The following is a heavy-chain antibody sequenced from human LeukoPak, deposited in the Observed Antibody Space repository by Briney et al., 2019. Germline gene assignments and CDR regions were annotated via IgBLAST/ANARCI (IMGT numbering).Heavy chain of an antibody. V-gene: IGHV3-23*01. D-gene: IGHD3-16*01. CDR1: GFTFSSYA. CDR3: GKGLYHDYSGIGDY. Sequence: GGSLSLSCAASGFTFSSYAMSWVRQAPGKGLEWVSAVSASGGNTYYADSVKGRFTISRDNSKNTLYSQVNSLRAEDTAVYYCGKGLYHDYSGIGDYWGQGTLVTVSS. J-gene: IGHJ4*02. CDR2: VSASGGNT.